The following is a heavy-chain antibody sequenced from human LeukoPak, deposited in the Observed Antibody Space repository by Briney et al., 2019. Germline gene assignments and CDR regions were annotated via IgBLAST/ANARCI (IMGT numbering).Heavy chain of an antibody. Sequence: PSETLSLTCTVSGGSIRSSYYYWGWIRQPPGKGLEWIGSIYDSGSTYYNPSLKSRVTISVDTSKNQFSLKLSSVTAADTAVYYCPRHVDGRSWFDPWGQGTLVTVSS. CDR2: IYDSGST. CDR3: PRHVDGRSWFDP. D-gene: IGHD5-12*01. J-gene: IGHJ5*02. V-gene: IGHV4-39*01. CDR1: GGSIRSSYYY.